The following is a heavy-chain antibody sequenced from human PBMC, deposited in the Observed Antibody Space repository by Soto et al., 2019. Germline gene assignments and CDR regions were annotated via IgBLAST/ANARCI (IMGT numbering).Heavy chain of an antibody. Sequence: LSLTCTVSGGSINNYWWSWIRQAADKRLEWIGRLHSTGATNYNPSLRSRVTMSVDKSKNQFSLNLASVTAADTAVYYCVRDVPAAGTDWFDPWGQGTLVTVSS. V-gene: IGHV4-4*07. CDR2: LHSTGAT. CDR1: GGSINNYW. J-gene: IGHJ5*02. CDR3: VRDVPAAGTDWFDP. D-gene: IGHD6-13*01.